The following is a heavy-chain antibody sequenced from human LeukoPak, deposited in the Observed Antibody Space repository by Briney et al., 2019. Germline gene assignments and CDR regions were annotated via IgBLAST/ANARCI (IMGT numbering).Heavy chain of an antibody. Sequence: ASVKVSCKASGYTFTSYGISWVRQAPGQGLEWMGWISAYNGNTNYAQKLQGRVTMTRDTSISTAYMELSRLRSDDTAVYYCARVVDRKQWLVSTYWGQGTLVTVSS. D-gene: IGHD6-19*01. CDR3: ARVVDRKQWLVSTY. V-gene: IGHV1-18*01. J-gene: IGHJ4*02. CDR1: GYTFTSYG. CDR2: ISAYNGNT.